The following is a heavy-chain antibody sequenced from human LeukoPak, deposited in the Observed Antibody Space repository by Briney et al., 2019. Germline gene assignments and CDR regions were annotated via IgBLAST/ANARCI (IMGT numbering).Heavy chain of an antibody. D-gene: IGHD3-3*01. V-gene: IGHV1-69*02. CDR2: IIPILGIA. Sequence: SVKVSCKASGGTFSSYTISWVRQAPGQGLEWMGRIIPILGIANYAQKFQGRVTITADKSTSTAYMELSSLSSEDTAVYYCASWSESDTIYGVPRGNWFDPWGQGTLVTVSS. CDR1: GGTFSSYT. CDR3: ASWSESDTIYGVPRGNWFDP. J-gene: IGHJ5*02.